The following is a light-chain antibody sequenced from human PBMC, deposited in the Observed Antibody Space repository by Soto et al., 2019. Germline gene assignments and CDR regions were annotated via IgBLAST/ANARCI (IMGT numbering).Light chain of an antibody. Sequence: QLVLTQPPSASGTPGQRVTISCSGSRSNIGSNLVNWYQQLPGTAPKLLMYNNNQRPSGVPDRFSGSKSGTSASLAISGLQSEDEADYHCAAWDDSLNGLVFGGGTKVTVL. J-gene: IGLJ3*02. CDR1: RSNIGSNL. V-gene: IGLV1-44*01. CDR2: NNN. CDR3: AAWDDSLNGLV.